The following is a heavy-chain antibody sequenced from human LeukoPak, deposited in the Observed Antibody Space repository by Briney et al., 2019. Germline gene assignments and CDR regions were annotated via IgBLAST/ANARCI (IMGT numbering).Heavy chain of an antibody. CDR1: GFTFSGHW. CDR3: AKDRAVAGSDARYYFDY. D-gene: IGHD6-19*01. Sequence: GGSLRLSCAASGFTFSGHWMSWVRQAPGKGLEWVANINQGGSDKYYVDSVKGRFTISRDNANNLLYLQMNSLRAEDTAVYYCAKDRAVAGSDARYYFDYWGQGTLVTVSS. CDR2: INQGGSDK. V-gene: IGHV3-7*01. J-gene: IGHJ4*02.